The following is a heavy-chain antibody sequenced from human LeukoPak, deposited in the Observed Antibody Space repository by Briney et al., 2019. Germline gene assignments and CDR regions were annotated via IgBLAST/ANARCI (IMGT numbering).Heavy chain of an antibody. CDR2: IKQDGSEK. CDR3: AKDGPRRIPYYMDV. Sequence: GGSLRLSCAASGFTFSSYWMSWVRQAPGKGLEWVANIKQDGSEKYYVDSVKGRFTISRDNAKNPLYLQMNSLRAADTAVYYCAKDGPRRIPYYMDVWGKGTTVTVSS. V-gene: IGHV3-7*01. CDR1: GFTFSSYW. J-gene: IGHJ6*03.